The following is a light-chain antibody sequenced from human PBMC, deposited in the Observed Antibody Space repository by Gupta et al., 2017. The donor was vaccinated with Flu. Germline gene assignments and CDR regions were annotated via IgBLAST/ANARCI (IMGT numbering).Light chain of an antibody. J-gene: IGKJ2*03. CDR3: QQSDSTPFS. V-gene: IGKV1-39*01. Sequence: DIQLTQSPSPLSASVGDRVTITCRPSQSVSNYLNWYQQKPGKAPKLLIYAATRLQGGVPSRFSGSASGIDFTLTISSLQLEDFATYYCQQSDSTPFSFGQGTKLEIK. CDR1: QSVSNY. CDR2: AAT.